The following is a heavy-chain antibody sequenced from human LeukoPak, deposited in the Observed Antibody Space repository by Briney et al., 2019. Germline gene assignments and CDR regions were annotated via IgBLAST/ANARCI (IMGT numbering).Heavy chain of an antibody. D-gene: IGHD3-10*01. J-gene: IGHJ3*01. CDR3: ARHQTGLLYYGSGSHTAAFNL. CDR1: GGSFSGYY. CDR2: IYYSGST. V-gene: IGHV4-34*01. Sequence: LETLSLTCAVYGGSFSGYYWSWIRQPPGKGLEWIGNIYYSGSTYYNPSLKSRVTISVDTSKNQFSLKLSSVTAADTAVYYCARHQTGLLYYGSGSHTAAFNLWGQGTRVTVSS.